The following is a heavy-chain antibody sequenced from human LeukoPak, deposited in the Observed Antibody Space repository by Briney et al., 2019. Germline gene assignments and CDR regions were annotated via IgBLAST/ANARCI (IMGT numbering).Heavy chain of an antibody. CDR1: GGSFSGYY. D-gene: IGHD6-13*01. CDR2: INHSGST. J-gene: IGHJ1*01. Sequence: SSETLSLTCAVYGGSFSGYYWSWIRQPPGKVLEWIGEINHSGSTNYNPSLKSRVTISVDTSKNQFSLKLSSVTAADTAVYYCARGGSSSWYRDFQHWGQGTLVTVSS. CDR3: ARGGSSSWYRDFQH. V-gene: IGHV4-34*01.